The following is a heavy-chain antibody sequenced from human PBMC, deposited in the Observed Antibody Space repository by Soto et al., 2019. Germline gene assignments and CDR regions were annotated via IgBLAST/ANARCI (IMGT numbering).Heavy chain of an antibody. CDR3: ARGSGCSRNRCYVAYYYYMDV. J-gene: IGHJ6*03. CDR2: IGTAGDT. CDR1: GFTFSSYD. D-gene: IGHD2-2*01. V-gene: IGHV3-13*01. Sequence: GGSLRLSCAASGFTFSSYDMHWVRQATGKGLEWVSAIGTAGDTYYPGSVKGRFTISRENAKNSLYLQMNSLRAGDTAVYYCARGSGCSRNRCYVAYYYYMDVWGKRNTVPVSS.